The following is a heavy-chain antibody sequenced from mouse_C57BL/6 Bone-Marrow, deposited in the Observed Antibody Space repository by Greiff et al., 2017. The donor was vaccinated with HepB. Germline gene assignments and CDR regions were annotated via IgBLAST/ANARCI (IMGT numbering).Heavy chain of an antibody. D-gene: IGHD1-1*01. CDR3: ARAYTVPFAMDY. Sequence: VQLKQPGAELVRPGPSVKLSCKASGYTFTSYWMHWVKQRPGQGLEWIGVIDPSDSYTNYNQKFKGKATLTVDTSSSTAYMQLSSLTSEDSAVYYCARAYTVPFAMDYWGQGTSVTVSS. J-gene: IGHJ4*01. CDR2: IDPSDSYT. V-gene: IGHV1-59*01. CDR1: GYTFTSYW.